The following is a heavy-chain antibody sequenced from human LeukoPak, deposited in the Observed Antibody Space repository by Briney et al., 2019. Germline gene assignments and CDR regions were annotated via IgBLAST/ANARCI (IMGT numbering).Heavy chain of an antibody. CDR3: AGGGADGYNSNYFGY. CDR2: IRSDGTNK. CDR1: GFSFSNYG. J-gene: IGHJ4*02. D-gene: IGHD5-24*01. V-gene: IGHV3-33*01. Sequence: GRSLRLSCAASGFSFSNYGMHWVRQAPGKGLEWVGVIRSDGTNKYYGDSVKGRFTISRDNSEHTLYLQVSSLRAEDTAGYYCAGGGADGYNSNYFGYWGQGTLVTVSS.